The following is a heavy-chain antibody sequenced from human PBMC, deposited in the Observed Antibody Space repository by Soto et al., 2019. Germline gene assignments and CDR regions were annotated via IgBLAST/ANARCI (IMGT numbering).Heavy chain of an antibody. V-gene: IGHV4-30-2*05. J-gene: IGHJ5*02. CDR1: GGSISSGGYS. D-gene: IGHD3-10*01. CDR2: IYHSGST. CDR3: ARSPMNRGVIGALDP. Sequence: SETLSLTCAVSGGSISSGGYSWSWIRQPPGKGLEWIGYIYHSGSTYYNPSLKSRVTISVDTSASTAYMEMGRLRPEDTAMYYCARSPMNRGVIGALDPWGQGTLVTVSS.